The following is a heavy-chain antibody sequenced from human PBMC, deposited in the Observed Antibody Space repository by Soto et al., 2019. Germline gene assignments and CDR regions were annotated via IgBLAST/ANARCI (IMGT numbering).Heavy chain of an antibody. CDR2: ISFDGKNR. Sequence: PGGSLRLSCAASGFIFSNYGMHWVRQAPGKGLEWVALISFDGKNRNYADSVKGRFTIYGDNPKNTLYLEMNSLRPEDTAFYYCAKRGGVVGGSQHPFFAYWGQGTLVTVSS. CDR3: AKRGGVVGGSQHPFFAY. D-gene: IGHD2-15*01. CDR1: GFIFSNYG. V-gene: IGHV3-30*18. J-gene: IGHJ4*02.